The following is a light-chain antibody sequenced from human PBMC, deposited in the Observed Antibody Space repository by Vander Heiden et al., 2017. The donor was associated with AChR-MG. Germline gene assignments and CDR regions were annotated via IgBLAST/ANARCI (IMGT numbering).Light chain of an antibody. Sequence: DIQMTQSPSSLSASVRYRVTITCRGSQRICNFLKWYHHKPRKTPKFLLYAASSLQSGVPSRFSGSGSGTDFTLTISSRQPEDSAIYYCLRSDGTLSTFRPEVKLQIK. CDR2: AAS. V-gene: IGKV1-39*01. CDR1: QRICNF. CDR3: LRSDGTLST. J-gene: IGKJ2*01.